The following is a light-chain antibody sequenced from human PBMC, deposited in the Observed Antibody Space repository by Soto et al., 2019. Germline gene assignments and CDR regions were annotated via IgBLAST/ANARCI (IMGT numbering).Light chain of an antibody. V-gene: IGKV2-30*02. CDR2: KIS. CDR3: MQATHWPYT. Sequence: DVVMTQSPLSLPVTLGQSASISCRSSQGLVHSDGNTSLNWFRQRPGQSPGRLIYKISKRDSGVPDRFSASGSGTDFTLKISRVEAEDAGLYYCMQATHWPYTFGQGTRLEI. J-gene: IGKJ2*01. CDR1: QGLVHSDGNTS.